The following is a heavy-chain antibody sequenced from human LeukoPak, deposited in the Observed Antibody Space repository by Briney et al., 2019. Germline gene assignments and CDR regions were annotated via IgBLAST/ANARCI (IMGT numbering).Heavy chain of an antibody. V-gene: IGHV3-7*04. J-gene: IGHJ4*02. Sequence: PGGSLRLSCAASGFTFSSYMMTWVRQAPGRGLEWVANIHPEGNEKYHVESVKGRFTISRDNAKNSLFLQMNGLRVEDTAIYYCARGDDFSGDHWGQGTLVTVSS. D-gene: IGHD1-1*01. CDR2: IHPEGNEK. CDR3: ARGDDFSGDH. CDR1: GFTFSSYM.